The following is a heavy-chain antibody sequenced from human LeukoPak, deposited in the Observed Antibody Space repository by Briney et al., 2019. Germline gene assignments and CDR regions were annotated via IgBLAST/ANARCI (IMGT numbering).Heavy chain of an antibody. CDR3: ARETSYYYDSSGYYDAFDI. CDR2: IWYDGSNK. J-gene: IGHJ3*02. D-gene: IGHD3-22*01. V-gene: IGHV3-33*08. Sequence: GGSLRLSCAASGFTFSDAWMSWVRQAPGKGLEWVAVIWYDGSNKYYADSVKGRFTISRDNSKNTLYLQMNSLRAEDTAVYYCARETSYYYDSSGYYDAFDIWGQGTMVTVSS. CDR1: GFTFSDAW.